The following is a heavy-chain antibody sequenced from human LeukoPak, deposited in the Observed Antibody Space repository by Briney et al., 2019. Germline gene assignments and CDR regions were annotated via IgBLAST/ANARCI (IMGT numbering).Heavy chain of an antibody. CDR3: ARDRYFQY. D-gene: IGHD1-14*01. CDR2: ISGSGGST. J-gene: IGHJ1*01. V-gene: IGHV3-23*01. Sequence: PGGSLRLSCAASGYTFSSYAMSWVRQAPGKGLEWASAISGSGGSTYYADSVKGRFTISRDNAKNSLYLQMNSLRVEDTAVYYCARDRYFQYWGQGTLVIVSS. CDR1: GYTFSSYA.